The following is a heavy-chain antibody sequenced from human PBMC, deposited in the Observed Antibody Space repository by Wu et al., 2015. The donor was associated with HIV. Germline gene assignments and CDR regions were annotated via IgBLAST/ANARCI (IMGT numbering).Heavy chain of an antibody. Sequence: QVQLVQSGAEVKKPGASVKISCKASGYSFTGYYLHWVRQAPGQTLEWMGWINPNRGATNYAHKFQGRVTMTRDTSVSTAYMELTSLRSDDTATYYCAEGDLLLLLNLWGRGSRVIV. J-gene: IGHJ2*01. CDR1: GYSFTGYY. CDR3: AEGDLLLLLNL. CDR2: INPNRGAT. V-gene: IGHV1-2*07. D-gene: IGHD2/OR15-2a*01.